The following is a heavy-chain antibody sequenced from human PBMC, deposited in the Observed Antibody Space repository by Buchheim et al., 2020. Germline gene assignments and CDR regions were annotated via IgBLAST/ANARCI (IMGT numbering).Heavy chain of an antibody. CDR2: IYYSGST. V-gene: IGHV4-59*01. Sequence: QVQLQESGPGLVKPSETLSLTCTVSGGSISTYYWSWIRQPPGKGLEWIGYIYYSGSTNYNPSLKSRVTISVDTSKNQFSLTLISVTAADTAVYYCARDQVGYSSSSRGYYYYGMDVWGQGTT. CDR3: ARDQVGYSSSSRGYYYYGMDV. D-gene: IGHD6-6*01. J-gene: IGHJ6*02. CDR1: GGSISTYY.